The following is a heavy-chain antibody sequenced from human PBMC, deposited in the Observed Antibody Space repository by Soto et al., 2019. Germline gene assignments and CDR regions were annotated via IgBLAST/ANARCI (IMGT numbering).Heavy chain of an antibody. CDR3: ASSRDMITFGGVIVMSWAFDI. CDR2: IRYDGSNI. CDR1: GNIFSGFG. Sequence: PGGSLRLSCAASGNIFSGFGMHWVRQAPGKGLEWVAVIRYDGSNIYYADSVQGRFTISRDNSKNTLYLQMGSLRAEDMAVYYCASSRDMITFGGVIVMSWAFDIWGQGTMVTVSS. D-gene: IGHD3-16*02. J-gene: IGHJ3*02. V-gene: IGHV3-30*02.